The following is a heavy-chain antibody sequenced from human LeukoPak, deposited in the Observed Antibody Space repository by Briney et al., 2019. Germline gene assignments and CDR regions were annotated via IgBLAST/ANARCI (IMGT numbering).Heavy chain of an antibody. Sequence: PGGSLRLSCAASGFTFSSYSMNWVRQAPGKGLEWVGFIRSKAYGGTTEYAASVKGRFTISREDSKSIAYLQMNSLKTEDTAVYYCTVAVAEYWGQGTLVTVSS. CDR2: IRSKAYGGTT. V-gene: IGHV3-49*04. D-gene: IGHD6-19*01. CDR1: GFTFSSYS. CDR3: TVAVAEY. J-gene: IGHJ4*02.